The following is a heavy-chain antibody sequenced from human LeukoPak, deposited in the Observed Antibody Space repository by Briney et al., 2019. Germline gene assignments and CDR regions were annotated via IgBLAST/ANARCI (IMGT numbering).Heavy chain of an antibody. Sequence: SETLSLTCTVSGVSISSYYWIWIRQPPGKGLEGIGHIYTSGTNYNPSLKSRVTMSVDTSKNQFSLGLSSVTAADTAVYYCARESSGWYDGNFDYWGQGTLVTVSS. CDR2: IYTSGT. CDR3: ARESSGWYDGNFDY. CDR1: GVSISSYY. J-gene: IGHJ4*02. V-gene: IGHV4-4*07. D-gene: IGHD6-19*01.